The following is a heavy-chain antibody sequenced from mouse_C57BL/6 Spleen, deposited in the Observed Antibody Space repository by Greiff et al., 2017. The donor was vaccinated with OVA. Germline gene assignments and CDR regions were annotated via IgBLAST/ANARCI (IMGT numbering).Heavy chain of an antibody. CDR1: GFTFSDYG. J-gene: IGHJ2*01. CDR3: ARHDVYYYLDY. Sequence: EVKLVESGGGLVKPGGSLKLSCAAPGFTFSDYGMHWVRQAPEKGLEWVAYISSGSSTIYYADTVKGRFTISRDNAKNTLFLQRTSLRSEDTAMYYCARHDVYYYLDYWGQGTTLTVSS. D-gene: IGHD2-3*01. V-gene: IGHV5-17*01. CDR2: ISSGSSTI.